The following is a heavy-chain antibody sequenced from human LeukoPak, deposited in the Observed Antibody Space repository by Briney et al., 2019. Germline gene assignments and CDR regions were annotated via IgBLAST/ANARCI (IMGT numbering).Heavy chain of an antibody. Sequence: SETLSLTCTVSGGSIRSSYYYWGWIRQPPGKGLEWIGYIYYSGSTNYNPSLKSRVTISVDTSKNQFSLKLSSVTAADTAVYYCARVRSGWPVNDYWGQGTLVTVSS. V-gene: IGHV4-61*05. CDR3: ARVRSGWPVNDY. CDR2: IYYSGST. D-gene: IGHD6-19*01. CDR1: GGSIRSSYYY. J-gene: IGHJ4*02.